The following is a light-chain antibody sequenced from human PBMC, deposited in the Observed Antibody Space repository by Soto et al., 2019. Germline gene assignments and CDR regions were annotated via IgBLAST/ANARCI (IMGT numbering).Light chain of an antibody. CDR1: QSIKRY. V-gene: IGKV1-39*01. CDR2: AAS. CDR3: QQTYTNTFT. Sequence: DIQMTQSPSTLSAFAGDRFTITCRASQSIKRYINWYQQKTGKAPKLLINAASSLQSGVPSRLSGSGYGTDFTITISNTKTEDFETYYCQQTYTNTFTFGPGTKVDIK. J-gene: IGKJ3*01.